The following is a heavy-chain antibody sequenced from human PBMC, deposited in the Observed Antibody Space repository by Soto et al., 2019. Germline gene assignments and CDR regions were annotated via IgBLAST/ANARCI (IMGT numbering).Heavy chain of an antibody. Sequence: QVQLQESGPGLVKPSQTLSLTCTVSGGSISSGGYYWSWIRQHPGKGLEWIGYIYYSWSTYYNPSLKSRVTISVDTSKNQFSLKLSSVTAADTAVYYCARQDILTGYPQDYWGQGTLVTVSS. V-gene: IGHV4-31*03. J-gene: IGHJ4*02. CDR3: ARQDILTGYPQDY. D-gene: IGHD3-9*01. CDR1: GGSISSGGYY. CDR2: IYYSWST.